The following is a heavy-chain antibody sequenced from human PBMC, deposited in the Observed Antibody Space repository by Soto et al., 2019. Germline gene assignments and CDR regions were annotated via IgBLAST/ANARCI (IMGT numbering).Heavy chain of an antibody. J-gene: IGHJ4*02. CDR2: VNPILSMS. Sequence: SVKVSCKASGDTFSFYTINWVRQAPGLGLEWMGRVNPILSMSNYAQKFQGRVTMTADKSTSTAYMELRGLRAEDTAVYYCAKVRITMVREPPFDYWGQGTLVTSPQ. V-gene: IGHV1-69*02. CDR1: GDTFSFYT. CDR3: AKVRITMVREPPFDY. D-gene: IGHD3-10*01.